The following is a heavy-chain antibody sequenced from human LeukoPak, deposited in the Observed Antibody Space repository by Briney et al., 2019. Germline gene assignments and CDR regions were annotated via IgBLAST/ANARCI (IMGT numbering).Heavy chain of an antibody. D-gene: IGHD3-3*01. CDR3: ARDFWSGSTYYMDV. Sequence: SETLSLTCTVSGGSISSDDDYWLWIRQPPGKGLEWIGYIYHSGSTYYNSSLKSRVSISIDTSKNQFSLRLTSVTAADTARYYCARDFWSGSTYYMDVWGKGTTVIVSS. CDR2: IYHSGST. CDR1: GGSISSDDDY. V-gene: IGHV4-30-4*08. J-gene: IGHJ6*03.